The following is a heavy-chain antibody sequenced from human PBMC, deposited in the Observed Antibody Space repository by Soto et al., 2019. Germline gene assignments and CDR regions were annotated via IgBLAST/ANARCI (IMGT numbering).Heavy chain of an antibody. V-gene: IGHV4-34*01. CDR1: GGSFSGYY. D-gene: IGHD6-13*01. J-gene: IGHJ5*02. Sequence: SETLSLTCAVYGGSFSGYYWSWIRQPPGKGLEWIGEINHSGSTNYNPSLKSRVTISVDASKNQFSLELSSVTAADTAVYYCARGGRSSSSPDWFDPWGQGTLVTVSS. CDR2: INHSGST. CDR3: ARGGRSSSSPDWFDP.